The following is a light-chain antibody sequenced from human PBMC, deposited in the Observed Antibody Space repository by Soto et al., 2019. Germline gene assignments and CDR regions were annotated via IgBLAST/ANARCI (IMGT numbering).Light chain of an antibody. V-gene: IGLV2-8*01. CDR3: SSYAGSNNYV. CDR1: SSDVGGYKY. Sequence: QSALTQPPSASGSPGQSVTISCTGTSSDVGGYKYVSWYQQYPGKAPKLMIYAVSERPSGVPDRFSGSKSGNTASLTVSGLQAEDEAYYYCSSYAGSNNYVFGTGTKLTVL. J-gene: IGLJ1*01. CDR2: AVS.